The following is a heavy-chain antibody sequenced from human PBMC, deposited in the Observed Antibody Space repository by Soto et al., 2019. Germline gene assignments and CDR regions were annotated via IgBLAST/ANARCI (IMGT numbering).Heavy chain of an antibody. CDR1: GLTFSRYA. D-gene: IGHD5-12*01. CDR3: AAELGKKGYDGHAY. CDR2: IIYDGSNK. J-gene: IGHJ4*02. Sequence: QVQLVESGGGVVQPGRSRRLSCAASGLTFSRYAMHWVRQAPGKGLEWVAVIIYDGSNKHYADSVQGRFTITRDNSKKTMYLQMNSLRAEDTAVYYCAAELGKKGYDGHAYWGQGTLVTVSS. V-gene: IGHV3-30*04.